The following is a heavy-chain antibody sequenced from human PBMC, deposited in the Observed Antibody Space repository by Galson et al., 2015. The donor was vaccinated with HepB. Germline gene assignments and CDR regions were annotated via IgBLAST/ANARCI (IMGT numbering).Heavy chain of an antibody. D-gene: IGHD1-26*01. CDR2: IWYDGSNK. CDR1: GFTFSSYG. Sequence: SLRLSCAASGFTFSSYGMHWVRQAPGKGLEWVAVIWYDGSNKYYADSVKGRFTISRDNSKNTLYLQMNSLRAEDTAVYYCARDPMGATPNFDHWGPGTLVPVSS. CDR3: ARDPMGATPNFDH. J-gene: IGHJ4*02. V-gene: IGHV3-33*01.